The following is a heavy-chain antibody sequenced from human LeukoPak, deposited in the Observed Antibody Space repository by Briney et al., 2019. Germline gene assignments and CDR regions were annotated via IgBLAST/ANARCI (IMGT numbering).Heavy chain of an antibody. Sequence: ASVKVSCKASGYTFTGYHMHWVRQAPGQGLEWMGWINSYSGETNYAQKFQGRVTMARDTSISTAYVELRSLTSDDTAVYYCARVGRGGGYLMLWGQGTLVTVSS. D-gene: IGHD2-15*01. V-gene: IGHV1-2*02. CDR3: ARVGRGGGYLML. CDR1: GYTFTGYH. CDR2: INSYSGET. J-gene: IGHJ4*02.